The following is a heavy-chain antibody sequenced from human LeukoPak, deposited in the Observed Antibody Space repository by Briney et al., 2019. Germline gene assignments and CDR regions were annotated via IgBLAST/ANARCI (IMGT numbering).Heavy chain of an antibody. CDR2: VSTGSNYI. D-gene: IGHD6-25*01. J-gene: IGHJ4*02. Sequence: PGGSLRLSCTASGFTFSSYSLNWVRQAPGKGLEWVSSVSTGSNYIYYADSVKGRFTISRDNDKNSLYLQMNSLRVEDTAVYYCAKDASAAAFDYWGQGTLVTVSS. CDR1: GFTFSSYS. V-gene: IGHV3-21*01. CDR3: AKDASAAAFDY.